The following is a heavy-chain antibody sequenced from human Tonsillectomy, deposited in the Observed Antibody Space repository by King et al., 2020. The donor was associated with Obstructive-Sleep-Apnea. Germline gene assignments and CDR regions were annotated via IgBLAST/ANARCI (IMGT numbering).Heavy chain of an antibody. V-gene: IGHV3-30*02. D-gene: IGHD6-13*01. Sequence: QLVQSGGGVVQPGRSLRLSCAASGFTFSSYGMHWVRQAPGKGLEWVAFVRYDGSNKYYGDSVKGRFTISRDNSNNRLYLQMNSLRAEDTAVYYCAKNEPYSSRWYSSLNYYYYGMDVWGQGTTVTVSS. CDR1: GFTFSSYG. J-gene: IGHJ6*02. CDR3: AKNEPYSSRWYSSLNYYYYGMDV. CDR2: VRYDGSNK.